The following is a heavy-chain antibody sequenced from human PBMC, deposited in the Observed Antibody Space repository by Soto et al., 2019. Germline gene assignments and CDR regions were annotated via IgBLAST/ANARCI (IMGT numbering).Heavy chain of an antibody. D-gene: IGHD6-19*01. CDR3: AKEWGNRPVAGSAAFAI. CDR2: IVPMFNTP. Sequence: VQLVQSGAEVKKPGSSVKVSCKASGDTFSSSAISWLRQTPGQGLEWVGGIVPMFNTPVYAQRFRDRVTITADEFTTTVYMQLSSLRSDDSAVYFCAKEWGNRPVAGSAAFAIWGQGTPVTVSA. V-gene: IGHV1-69*01. CDR1: GDTFSSSA. J-gene: IGHJ3*02.